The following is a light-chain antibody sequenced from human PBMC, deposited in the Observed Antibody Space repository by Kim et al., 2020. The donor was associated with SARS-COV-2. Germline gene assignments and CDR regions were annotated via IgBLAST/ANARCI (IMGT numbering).Light chain of an antibody. J-gene: IGLJ2*01. V-gene: IGLV3-21*04. Sequence: APGQTARITCEGNHIGSKSVHGYQQKPGQAPVLVIHYESDRPSGIPERFSGYNSGDTATLTISRVEAGDEAEYYCQVWDSNSDHAVFGGGTQLAVL. CDR1: HIGSKS. CDR2: YES. CDR3: QVWDSNSDHAV.